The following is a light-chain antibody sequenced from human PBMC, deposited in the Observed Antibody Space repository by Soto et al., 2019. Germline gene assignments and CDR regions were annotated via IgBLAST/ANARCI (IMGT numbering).Light chain of an antibody. J-gene: IGKJ5*01. CDR2: YAS. CDR1: QSVSSSH. CDR3: QQFNNWPIT. Sequence: EIVFTQFPGTLSFSPGERATLPFRASQSVSSSHLAWYQQKPGQAPRLLIYYASTRATGIPARFSGSGSGTEFTLTINSLQSEDFAVYFCQQFNNWPITFGQGTRLEIK. V-gene: IGKV3-15*01.